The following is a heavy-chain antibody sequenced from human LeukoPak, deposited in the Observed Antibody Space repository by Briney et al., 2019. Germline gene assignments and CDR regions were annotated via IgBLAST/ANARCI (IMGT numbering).Heavy chain of an antibody. CDR2: IYYSGSA. D-gene: IGHD6-19*01. CDR1: GGSISSYY. J-gene: IGHJ4*02. CDR3: AGRSRSAWYYDY. Sequence: SETLSLTCTVSGGSISSYYWSWIRQPPGKGLEWIGYIYYSGSATYNPSLKSRVPISLNTSKNQFSLKLSSVTAADAALYYCAGRSRSAWYYDYWGQGTLVIVSS. V-gene: IGHV4-59*01.